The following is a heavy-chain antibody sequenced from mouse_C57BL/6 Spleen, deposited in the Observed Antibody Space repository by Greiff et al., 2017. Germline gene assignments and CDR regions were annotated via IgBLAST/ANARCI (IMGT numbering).Heavy chain of an antibody. Sequence: QVQLKESGPGLVQPSQSLSITCTVSGFSLTSYGVHWVRQSPGKGLEWLGVIWSGGSTDYNAAFISRLSLSKDNSKSQVFFKMNSLQAYDTAIYYCARFPYYYGSSPGYAMDYWGQGTSVTVSS. V-gene: IGHV2-2*01. CDR2: IWSGGST. J-gene: IGHJ4*01. CDR1: GFSLTSYG. CDR3: ARFPYYYGSSPGYAMDY. D-gene: IGHD1-1*01.